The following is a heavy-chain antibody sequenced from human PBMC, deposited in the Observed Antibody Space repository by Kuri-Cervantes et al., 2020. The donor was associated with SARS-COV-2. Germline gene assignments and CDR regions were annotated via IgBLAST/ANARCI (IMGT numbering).Heavy chain of an antibody. Sequence: GSLRLSCAVYGYSISSDYYWGWIRQPPGKGLEWIGSIHHSGSTYYHPSLKSRVTISVDTSKSQFSLKLSSVTAADTAVYYCARGGAGYCSSTSCYLAFDIWGQGTMVTVSS. CDR2: IHHSGST. CDR3: ARGGAGYCSSTSCYLAFDI. J-gene: IGHJ3*02. V-gene: IGHV4-38-2*01. CDR1: GYSISSDYY. D-gene: IGHD2-2*01.